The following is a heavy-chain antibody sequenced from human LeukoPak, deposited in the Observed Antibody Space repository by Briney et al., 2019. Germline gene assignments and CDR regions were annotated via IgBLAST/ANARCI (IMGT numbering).Heavy chain of an antibody. D-gene: IGHD4-11*01. CDR2: ISKNGDDT. J-gene: IGHJ4*02. CDR1: GFTFSDYP. Sequence: GGSLRLSCSASGFTFSDYPMHWVRQTPGKGLEYVSAISKNGDDTYYADSVKGRFTISRDNSKNTLYLQMSSLRTEDAAVFYCVQVGSNYYPSWGQGTLVIVSS. CDR3: VQVGSNYYPS. V-gene: IGHV3-64D*06.